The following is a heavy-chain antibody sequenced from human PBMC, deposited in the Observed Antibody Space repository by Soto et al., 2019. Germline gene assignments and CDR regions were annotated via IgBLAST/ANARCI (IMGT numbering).Heavy chain of an antibody. Sequence: KPSETLSLTCTVSGDSVSSRNYYWSWIRQPPGKGLEWIGYIYFSGSTNYNPSLKSRLTISVDTSKNQFSLKLNSVTAADTALYYCARVRRAVAGIDYCGHGTLVTVS. J-gene: IGHJ4*01. CDR2: IYFSGST. V-gene: IGHV4-61*01. CDR3: ARVRRAVAGIDY. CDR1: GDSVSSRNYY. D-gene: IGHD6-19*01.